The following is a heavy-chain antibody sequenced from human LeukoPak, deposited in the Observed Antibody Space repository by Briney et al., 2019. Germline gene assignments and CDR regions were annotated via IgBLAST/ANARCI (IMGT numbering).Heavy chain of an antibody. Sequence: GGSLRLSCAASGFTVSSNYMSWVRQAPGKGLEWVSGISWNSGSIGYADSVKGRFTISRDNAKNSLYLQMNSLRAEDTAVYYCARMIVVVATYYYYGMDVWGQGTTVTVSS. CDR3: ARMIVVVATYYYYGMDV. CDR1: GFTVSSNY. V-gene: IGHV3-9*01. D-gene: IGHD2-15*01. J-gene: IGHJ6*02. CDR2: ISWNSGSI.